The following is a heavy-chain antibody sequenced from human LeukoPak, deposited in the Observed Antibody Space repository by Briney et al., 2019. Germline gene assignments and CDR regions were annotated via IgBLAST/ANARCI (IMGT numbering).Heavy chain of an antibody. Sequence: GASVKVSCKASGGTFSSYAISWVRQAPGQGLEWMGGIIPIFGTANYAQKFQGRVTITTDESTSTAYMELSSLRSEDTAVYYCAKDRSPVPGSYSHFDYWGQGTLVTVSS. CDR2: IIPIFGTA. V-gene: IGHV1-69*05. CDR1: GGTFSSYA. CDR3: AKDRSPVPGSYSHFDY. D-gene: IGHD1-26*01. J-gene: IGHJ4*02.